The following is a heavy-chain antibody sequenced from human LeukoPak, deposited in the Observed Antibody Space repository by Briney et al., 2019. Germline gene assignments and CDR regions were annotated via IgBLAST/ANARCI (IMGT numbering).Heavy chain of an antibody. Sequence: GGSLRLSCAVSGFTFNEYVMSSVRQAPGSGLEWVSAVSSSGFSTYYADSVKGRFTISRSNVKNTLHLQLNSLRGEDTGVYYWVKEADNSGTYYMDVWGKGTTVTVSS. D-gene: IGHD2/OR15-2a*01. J-gene: IGHJ6*03. CDR1: GFTFNEYV. CDR2: VSSSGFST. V-gene: IGHV3-23*01. CDR3: VKEADNSGTYYMDV.